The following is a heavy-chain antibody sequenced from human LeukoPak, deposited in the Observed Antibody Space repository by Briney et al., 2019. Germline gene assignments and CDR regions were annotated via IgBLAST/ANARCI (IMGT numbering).Heavy chain of an antibody. V-gene: IGHV3-20*01. CDR1: GFTLDDYG. J-gene: IGHJ3*02. Sequence: GGSLRLSCAASGFTLDDYGMSWVRHAAGKGMEWVSGINWNGGSTSYADSVKGRLTISRDNGKNCMYLQMNRERAEETALYHCARVSYYDSSGYYYERLVYDAFDIWGQGTMVTVSS. D-gene: IGHD3-22*01. CDR2: INWNGGST. CDR3: ARVSYYDSSGYYYERLVYDAFDI.